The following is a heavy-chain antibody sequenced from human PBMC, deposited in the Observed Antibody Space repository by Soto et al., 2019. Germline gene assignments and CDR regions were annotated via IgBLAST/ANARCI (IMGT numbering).Heavy chain of an antibody. Sequence: GGSLRLSCAASGFTFDDYAMHWVRQAPGKGLEWVSGISWNSNTIAYADSVKGRFTISRDNAKNSLYLQMNSLRAEDTAFYYCAKDTGPNWGQGTLVTVSS. V-gene: IGHV3-9*01. J-gene: IGHJ4*02. CDR3: AKDTGPN. CDR2: ISWNSNTI. CDR1: GFTFDDYA.